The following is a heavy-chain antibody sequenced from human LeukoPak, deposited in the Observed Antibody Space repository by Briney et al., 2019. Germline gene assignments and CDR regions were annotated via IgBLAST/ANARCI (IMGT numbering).Heavy chain of an antibody. Sequence: PSETLSLTCAVYGGSCSGYYWSWIRQPPGKGLEWIGEINHSGSTNYNPSLKSRVTIPVDTSKNQFSLKLSSVTAADTAVYYLGRGPGSGWTNDNWGQGTLVTVPS. V-gene: IGHV4-34*01. D-gene: IGHD6-19*01. CDR3: GRGPGSGWTNDN. CDR2: INHSGST. CDR1: GGSCSGYY. J-gene: IGHJ4*02.